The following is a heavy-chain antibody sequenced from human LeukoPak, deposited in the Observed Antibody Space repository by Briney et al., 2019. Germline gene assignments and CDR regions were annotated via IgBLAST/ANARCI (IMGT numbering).Heavy chain of an antibody. D-gene: IGHD2/OR15-2a*01. J-gene: IGHJ5*02. V-gene: IGHV4-39*07. CDR1: GGSIGRSSYY. CDR3: ATIGLPVGRWFDP. Sequence: PSETLSLTCTVSGGSIGRSSYYWNWIRQPPGKGLEWIGEINHSGSTNYNPSLKSRVTISVDTSKNQFSLRLSSVTAADTAVYYCATIGLPVGRWFDPWGQGTLVTVSS. CDR2: INHSGST.